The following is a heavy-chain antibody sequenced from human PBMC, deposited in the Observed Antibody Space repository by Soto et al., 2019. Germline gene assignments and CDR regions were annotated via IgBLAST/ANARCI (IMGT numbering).Heavy chain of an antibody. V-gene: IGHV4-31*03. CDR1: GGSISSGGYY. Sequence: PSETLSLTCTVSGGSISSGGYYWSWIRQHPGKGLEWIGYIYYSGSTYYNPSLKSRVTISVDTSKNQFSLKLSSVTAADTAVYYCARQVHGPEDWFDPWGQGTLVTVSS. J-gene: IGHJ5*02. CDR2: IYYSGST. CDR3: ARQVHGPEDWFDP.